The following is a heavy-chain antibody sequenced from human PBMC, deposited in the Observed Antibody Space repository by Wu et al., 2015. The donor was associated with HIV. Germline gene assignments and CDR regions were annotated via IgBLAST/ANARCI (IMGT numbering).Heavy chain of an antibody. CDR3: ATSHRMDSFDD. V-gene: IGHV1-2*02. CDR1: GYTFSDFY. D-gene: IGHD5-24*01. J-gene: IGHJ4*02. CDR2: INPKSGGT. Sequence: QVQLVQSGAEVKKPGASMKVSCKTSGYTFSDFYIHWVRQAPGQGLECMGWINPKSGGTNYAPRFQGRVAMTRDTSINTAYMELSSLKSDDTAVYYCATSHRMDSFDDWGQGTLVTVPS.